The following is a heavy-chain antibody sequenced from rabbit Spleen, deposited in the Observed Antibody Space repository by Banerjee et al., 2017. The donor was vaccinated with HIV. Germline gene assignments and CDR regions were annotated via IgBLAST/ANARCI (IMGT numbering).Heavy chain of an antibody. CDR2: IYGGDGIST. Sequence: QQLVESGGGLVKPGASLTLTCKASGVSFSSGYDMCWVRQAPGKGLEWIACIYGGDGISTAYASWAKGRFTVSKTSSTTVTLQMTTLTAVDTATYFCARDTATSFSTYGMDLWGQGTLVTVS. V-gene: IGHV1S40*01. D-gene: IGHD1-1*01. CDR1: GVSFSSGYD. J-gene: IGHJ6*01. CDR3: ARDTATSFSTYGMDL.